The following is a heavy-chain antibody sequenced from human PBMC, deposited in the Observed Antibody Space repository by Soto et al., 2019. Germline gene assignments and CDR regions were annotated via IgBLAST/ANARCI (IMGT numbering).Heavy chain of an antibody. CDR2: ILNDGSNR. Sequence: QVQLVESGGGVVQPGRSLRLSCAASGFTFSNYGMHWVRQAPGKGLEWVAVILNDGSNRYHADSVKDRFTISRDNSKNTLYLQMNSLRAEDTAVYYCARDAEYSGNGMDAWGQGTKVTVS. CDR3: ARDAEYSGNGMDA. CDR1: GFTFSNYG. J-gene: IGHJ6*02. D-gene: IGHD3-10*01. V-gene: IGHV3-33*01.